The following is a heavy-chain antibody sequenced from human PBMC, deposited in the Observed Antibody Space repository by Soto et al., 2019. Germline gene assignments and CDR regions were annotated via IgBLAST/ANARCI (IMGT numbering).Heavy chain of an antibody. CDR1: GFTLSSHD. V-gene: IGHV3-13*01. CDR3: SRWVLPGSMDV. Sequence: EVQLVESGGGLVQPGGSLRLSCAASGFTLSSHDIHWVRQATGKGLEWVSGIDTDGESYYADSVKGRFTISRENAKNSLYLQMNSLRVGDTAVYYCSRWVLPGSMDVWGQGTTVTVSS. CDR2: IDTDGES. J-gene: IGHJ6*02.